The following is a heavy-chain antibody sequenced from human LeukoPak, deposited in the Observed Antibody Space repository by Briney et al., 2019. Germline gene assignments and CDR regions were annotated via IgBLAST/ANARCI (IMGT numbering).Heavy chain of an antibody. V-gene: IGHV3-7*01. CDR2: IKQDGSEK. J-gene: IGHJ3*02. CDR3: ARVFRPSLTVFIIRGAFDI. D-gene: IGHD3-3*01. Sequence: GGSLRLSCAASGFTFSSYWMSWVRQAPGKGLEWVANIKQDGSEKYYVDSVEGRFTISRDNSKNTLYLQMNSLRVEDTAVYYCARVFRPSLTVFIIRGAFDIWGQGTMVTVSS. CDR1: GFTFSSYW.